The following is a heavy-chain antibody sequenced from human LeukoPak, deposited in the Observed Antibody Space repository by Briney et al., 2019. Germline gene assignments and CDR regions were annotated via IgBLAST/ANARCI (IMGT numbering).Heavy chain of an antibody. V-gene: IGHV6-1*01. CDR2: TYYRSKWYN. CDR1: GDSVSINSAA. CDR3: ARALQQQLDHDAFDI. J-gene: IGHJ3*02. D-gene: IGHD6-13*01. Sequence: SQTLSLTCAISGDSVSINSAAWNWLRQSPSRGLEWLGRTYYRSKWYNDYAVSVKSRITINPDTSKNQFSLQLNSVTPEDTAVYYCARALQQQLDHDAFDIWGQGTMVTVSS.